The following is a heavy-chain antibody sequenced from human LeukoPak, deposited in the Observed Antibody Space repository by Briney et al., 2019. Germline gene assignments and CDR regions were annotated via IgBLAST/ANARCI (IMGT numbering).Heavy chain of an antibody. CDR3: ARALRFLEWAPTN. V-gene: IGHV3-30-3*01. CDR1: GGTFSSYA. Sequence: SVKVSCKASGGTFSSYAMHWVRQAPGKGLEWVAIISYDGSNKYYADSVKGRFTISRDNSKNTLYLQMNSLRAEDTAVYYCARALRFLEWAPTNWGQGTQVTVSS. D-gene: IGHD3-3*01. CDR2: ISYDGSNK. J-gene: IGHJ4*02.